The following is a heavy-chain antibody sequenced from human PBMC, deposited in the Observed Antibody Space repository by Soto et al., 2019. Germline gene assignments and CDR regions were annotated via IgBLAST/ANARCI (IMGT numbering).Heavy chain of an antibody. J-gene: IGHJ4*02. CDR1: GFTFSSYA. Sequence: GGSLRLSCAASGFTFSSYAMHWVRQAPGKGLEWVAVISYDGSNKYYADSVKGRFTISRDNSKNTLYLQMNSLRAEDTAVYYCAREEALTGYYFDYWGQGTLVTVSS. CDR3: AREEALTGYYFDY. V-gene: IGHV3-30-3*01. CDR2: ISYDGSNK.